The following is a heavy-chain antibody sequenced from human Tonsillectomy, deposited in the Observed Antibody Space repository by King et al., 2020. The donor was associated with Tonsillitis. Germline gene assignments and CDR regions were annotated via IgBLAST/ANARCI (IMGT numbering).Heavy chain of an antibody. V-gene: IGHV3-23*04. CDR1: GFTFSSYA. Sequence: VQLVESGGGLVQPGGSLRLSCAASGFTFSSYAMSWVRQAPGKGLEWVSAISGSGGSTYYADSVKGRFTISRDNSKNTLYLQMNSLRAEDTAVYYCAKDSLLLWLPKSQLDYWGQGTLVTVSS. CDR3: AKDSLLLWLPKSQLDY. CDR2: ISGSGGST. D-gene: IGHD3-10*01. J-gene: IGHJ4*02.